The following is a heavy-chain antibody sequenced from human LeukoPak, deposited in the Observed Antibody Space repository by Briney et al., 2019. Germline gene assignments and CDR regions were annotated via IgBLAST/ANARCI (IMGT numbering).Heavy chain of an antibody. V-gene: IGHV3-23*01. CDR3: AKDHGTAVAGFYY. CDR1: GFSLSTYG. Sequence: PGGSLRLSCAASGFSLSTYGVSWVRQPPGKGLEWVSGITGTGGSTYYADSVKGRFTVSRDTSKNTLNLQMNSLRAEDTAIYYCAKDHGTAVAGFYYWGQGTLVTVSS. CDR2: ITGTGGST. D-gene: IGHD6-19*01. J-gene: IGHJ4*02.